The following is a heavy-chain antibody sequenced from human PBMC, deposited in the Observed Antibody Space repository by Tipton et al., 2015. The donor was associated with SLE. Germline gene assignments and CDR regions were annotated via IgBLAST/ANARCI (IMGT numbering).Heavy chain of an antibody. V-gene: IGHV3-21*01. CDR2: ISSSSSYI. D-gene: IGHD3-10*01. CDR1: GFTFSSYS. J-gene: IGHJ4*02. Sequence: SLRISCAASGFTFSSYSMHWGRQAPGKGLEWVSSISSSSSYIYYADSVKGRFTISRDNAKNSLYLQMNSLRAEDTAVYYCTTDRADYWGQGTLVTVSS. CDR3: TTDRADY.